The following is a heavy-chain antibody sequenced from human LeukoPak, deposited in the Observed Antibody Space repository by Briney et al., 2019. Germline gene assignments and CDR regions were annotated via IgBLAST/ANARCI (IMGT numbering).Heavy chain of an antibody. Sequence: PSETLSLTCTVSGVSISTYYWSWIRQPPGKGLEWIGYLHYSGSTNYNPSLKSRVTISVDTSKNQFSLKLSSVTAADTAVYYCARTTEGGYTYGYFYYYYMDVWGKGTTVTISS. CDR3: ARTTEGGYTYGYFYYYYMDV. CDR2: LHYSGST. J-gene: IGHJ6*03. CDR1: GVSISTYY. D-gene: IGHD5-18*01. V-gene: IGHV4-59*01.